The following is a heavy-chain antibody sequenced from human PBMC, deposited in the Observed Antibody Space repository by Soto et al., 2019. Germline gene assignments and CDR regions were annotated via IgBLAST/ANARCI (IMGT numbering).Heavy chain of an antibody. CDR1: GFTFGDYW. CDR3: ARAEVDY. Sequence: SLRLSCAASGFTFGDYWMHWVRQPPGKGPEWVSRMTGDGRTTQYADSVKGRFTASRDNAKSTLYLQMNSLRAEDTAVYYCARAEVDYWGPGTLVTSPQ. CDR2: MTGDGRTT. J-gene: IGHJ4*02. V-gene: IGHV3-74*03.